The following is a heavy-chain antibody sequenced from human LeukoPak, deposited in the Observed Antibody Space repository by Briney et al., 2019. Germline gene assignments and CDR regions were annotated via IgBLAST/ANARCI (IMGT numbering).Heavy chain of an antibody. CDR3: ARGPRHVLRYFDWLSSKGPFDY. CDR1: GGSISSSNW. D-gene: IGHD3-9*01. V-gene: IGHV4-4*02. J-gene: IGHJ4*02. Sequence: PSGTLSLTCAVSGGSISSSNWWSWVRQPPGKGLEWIGEINHSGSTNYNPSLKSRVTISVDTSKNQFSLKLSSVTAADTAVYYCARGPRHVLRYFDWLSSKGPFDYWGQGTLVTVSS. CDR2: INHSGST.